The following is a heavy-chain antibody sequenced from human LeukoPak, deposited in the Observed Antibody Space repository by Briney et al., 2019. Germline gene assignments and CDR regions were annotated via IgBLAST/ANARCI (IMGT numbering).Heavy chain of an antibody. V-gene: IGHV3-23*01. Sequence: PGGSLRLSCTASRFTFSSYAINWVRQAPGKGLEWVAVVSISVTSTYYADSVKGRFTISRDNSNNTVYLQMNSLRVEDTAVYYCAKVISAVAGTADAFDIWGQGTMVTVSS. J-gene: IGHJ3*02. CDR2: VSISVTST. D-gene: IGHD6-19*01. CDR1: RFTFSSYA. CDR3: AKVISAVAGTADAFDI.